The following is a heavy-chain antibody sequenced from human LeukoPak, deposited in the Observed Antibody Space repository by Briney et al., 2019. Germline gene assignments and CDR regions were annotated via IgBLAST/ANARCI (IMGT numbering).Heavy chain of an antibody. CDR3: ARGETRAIAARPPTDY. CDR2: ISYDGSNK. V-gene: IGHV3-30*01. D-gene: IGHD6-6*01. J-gene: IGHJ4*02. Sequence: PGRSLRLSCAASGFTFSSYAMHWVRQAPGKGLEWVAVISYDGSNKYYADSVKGRFTISRDNSKNTLYLQMNSLRAEDTAVYYCARGETRAIAARPPTDYWGQGTLVTVSS. CDR1: GFTFSSYA.